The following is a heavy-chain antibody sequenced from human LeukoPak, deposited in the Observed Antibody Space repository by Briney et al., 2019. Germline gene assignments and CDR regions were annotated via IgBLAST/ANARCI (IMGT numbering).Heavy chain of an antibody. J-gene: IGHJ4*02. D-gene: IGHD5-12*01. V-gene: IGHV3-7*04. Sequence: PGGSLRLSCAASGFIFSRFWMSWVRQAPGKGLEWVANIKQDGSEKYYVDSVKGRFTISRDNAKNSLYLQMNSLRAEDTAVFYCARDGTYTDYDPDFDIWGQGTLVTVSS. CDR2: IKQDGSEK. CDR3: ARDGTYTDYDPDFDI. CDR1: GFIFSRFW.